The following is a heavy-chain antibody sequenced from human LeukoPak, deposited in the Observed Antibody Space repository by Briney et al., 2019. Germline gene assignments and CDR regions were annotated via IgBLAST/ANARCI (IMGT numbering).Heavy chain of an antibody. D-gene: IGHD1-26*01. CDR2: LYYSGST. J-gene: IGHJ4*02. CDR1: GGSISSSSYY. V-gene: IGHV4-39*07. Sequence: SETLSLTCTVSGGSISSSSYYWGWIRQPPGKGLEWIGSLYYSGSTYYNPSLKSRVTISVDTSKNQFSLKLSSVTAADTAVYYCARVGATIYFDYWGQGTLVTVSS. CDR3: ARVGATIYFDY.